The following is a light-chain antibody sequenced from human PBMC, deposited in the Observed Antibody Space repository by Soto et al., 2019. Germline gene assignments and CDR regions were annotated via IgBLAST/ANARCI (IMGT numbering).Light chain of an antibody. V-gene: IGKV3-20*01. J-gene: IGKJ2*01. Sequence: EIVLTQSPGTLSLSPGERATLSCRASQSVRSNYLAWYQQKPGQAPRLLIYGASSRANGIPDRFSGTVSGKVFTLTISTLEPEDFPVYYCQQSGGSPYTFGQGTKLAIK. CDR2: GAS. CDR1: QSVRSNY. CDR3: QQSGGSPYT.